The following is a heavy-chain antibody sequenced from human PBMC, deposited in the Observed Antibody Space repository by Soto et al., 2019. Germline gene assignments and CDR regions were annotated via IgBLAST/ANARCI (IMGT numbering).Heavy chain of an antibody. J-gene: IGHJ4*02. Sequence: GGSLRLSCAASGFTFSSYGMHWVRQAPGKGLEWVAVISYDGSNKYYADSVKGRFTISRDNSKNTLYLQMNSLRAEDTAVYYCAKAFHGGGRITMVRGAKGLDYWGQGTLVTVSS. CDR2: ISYDGSNK. CDR3: AKAFHGGGRITMVRGAKGLDY. V-gene: IGHV3-30*18. CDR1: GFTFSSYG. D-gene: IGHD3-10*01.